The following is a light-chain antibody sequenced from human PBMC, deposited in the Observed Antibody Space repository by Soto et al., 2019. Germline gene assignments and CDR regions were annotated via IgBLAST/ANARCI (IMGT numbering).Light chain of an antibody. CDR1: SSNIGAGYD. J-gene: IGLJ2*01. CDR2: GNY. Sequence: QPVLTQPPSVSGAPGQRVTISCTGSSSNIGAGYDVQWYQQLPGTAPKLLIYGNYNRPSGVPDRFSGSKSGTSAPLAITGLQAEDEADYYCQSYDSSLTGVVFGGGTKLTVL. CDR3: QSYDSSLTGVV. V-gene: IGLV1-40*01.